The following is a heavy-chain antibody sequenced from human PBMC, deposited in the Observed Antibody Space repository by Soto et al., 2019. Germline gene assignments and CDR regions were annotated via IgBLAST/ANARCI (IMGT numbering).Heavy chain of an antibody. V-gene: IGHV4-34*01. Sequence: QVQLQQWGAGVLKPSETLSLTCAVYGGSFSGYFCSWIRQPPGKGLEWIGDINHGGSTIYNPSLKSRVTISIDTSKKQFSLILNSVTAADTAVYYCARGLDYGVFHSGLDLWGQGTSVTVS. J-gene: IGHJ6*02. CDR3: ARGLDYGVFHSGLDL. CDR2: INHGGST. D-gene: IGHD4-17*01. CDR1: GGSFSGYF.